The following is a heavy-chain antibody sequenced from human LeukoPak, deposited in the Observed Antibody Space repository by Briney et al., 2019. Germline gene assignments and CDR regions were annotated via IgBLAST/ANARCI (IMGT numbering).Heavy chain of an antibody. V-gene: IGHV1-18*01. CDR2: ISAYNGNT. CDR3: ARDRANPTHNWFDP. J-gene: IGHJ5*02. D-gene: IGHD1-26*01. Sequence: GASVKVSCKASGYTFTSYGISWVRQAPGRGLEWMGWISAYNGNTNYAQKLQGRVTMTTDTSTSTAYMELRSLRSDDTAVYYCARDRANPTHNWFDPWGQGTLVIVSS. CDR1: GYTFTSYG.